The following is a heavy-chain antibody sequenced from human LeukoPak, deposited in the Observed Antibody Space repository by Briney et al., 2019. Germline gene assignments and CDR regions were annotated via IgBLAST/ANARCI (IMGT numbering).Heavy chain of an antibody. V-gene: IGHV4-59*08. J-gene: IGHJ3*02. CDR3: ARHVLRYFDWLFVFDI. D-gene: IGHD3-9*01. Sequence: SETLSLTSTVSGGSISSYYWSWIRQPPGKGLEWIGYIYYSGSTNYNPSLKSRVTISVDTSKNQFSLKLSSVTAADTAVYYCARHVLRYFDWLFVFDIWGQGTMVTVSS. CDR2: IYYSGST. CDR1: GGSISSYY.